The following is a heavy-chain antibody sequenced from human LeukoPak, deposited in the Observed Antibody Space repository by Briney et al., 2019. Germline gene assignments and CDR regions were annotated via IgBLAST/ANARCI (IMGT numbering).Heavy chain of an antibody. D-gene: IGHD3-3*01. J-gene: IGHJ6*03. CDR2: IYPGDSDT. CDR3: ARHTGLGYDFGRGYSNYCMDV. CDR1: GYSFTSYW. V-gene: IGHV5-51*01. Sequence: GESLKISCKASGYSFTSYWIGWVRQMPGKGLEWMGIIYPGDSDTRYSLSFQGQVTISADKSISTAYLQWSSLKASDTARYYCARHTGLGYDFGRGYSNYCMDVWGKGTTVTVSS.